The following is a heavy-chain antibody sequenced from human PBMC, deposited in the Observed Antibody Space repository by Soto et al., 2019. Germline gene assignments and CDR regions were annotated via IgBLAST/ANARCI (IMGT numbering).Heavy chain of an antibody. V-gene: IGHV3-15*07. J-gene: IGHJ6*02. CDR1: GFTFSNAW. D-gene: IGHD3-3*01. Sequence: LRLSCAASGFTFSNAWMNWVRQAPGKGLEWVGRIKSRTDGGTTDYAAPVKGRFTISRDDSKNTLYLQMNSLKTEDTAVYYCTTSGVLEWPDYYYYYGMDVWGQGTTVTVSS. CDR2: IKSRTDGGTT. CDR3: TTSGVLEWPDYYYYYGMDV.